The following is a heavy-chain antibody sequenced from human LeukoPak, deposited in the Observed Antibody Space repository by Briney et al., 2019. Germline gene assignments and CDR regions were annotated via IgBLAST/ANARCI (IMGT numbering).Heavy chain of an antibody. CDR3: ASGYDSSGYYLEGFDY. D-gene: IGHD3-22*01. CDR1: GVSISSGGYY. Sequence: PSETLSLTCTVSGVSISSGGYYWSWIRQHPGRGLEWIGYIYYSGSTYYNPSLKSRVTISVDTSKNQFSLKLSSVTAADTAVYYCASGYDSSGYYLEGFDYWGQGTLVTVSS. J-gene: IGHJ4*02. CDR2: IYYSGST. V-gene: IGHV4-31*03.